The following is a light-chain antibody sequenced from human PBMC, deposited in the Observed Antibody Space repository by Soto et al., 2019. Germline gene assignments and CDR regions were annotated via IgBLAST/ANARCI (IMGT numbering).Light chain of an antibody. CDR1: SSDVGGYNY. CDR3: SSYEGSNNLV. CDR2: EVS. J-gene: IGLJ2*01. V-gene: IGLV2-8*01. Sequence: QSALTQPPSASGSPGQSVTISCTGTSSDVGGYNYVSWYQQHPGKAPKLMIYEVSKWPSGVPDRFSGFKSGNTASLTVSGLQAEDEADYYCSSYEGSNNLVFGGGTKLTVL.